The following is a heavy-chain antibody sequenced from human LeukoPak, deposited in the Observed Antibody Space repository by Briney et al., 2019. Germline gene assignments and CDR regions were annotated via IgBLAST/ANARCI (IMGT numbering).Heavy chain of an antibody. CDR1: GYTFTGHY. Sequence: ASVKVSCKASGYTFTGHYIHWVRQAPGQGLEWMGWINPNTGGTNYEQRFQGRVTVTRDTSINTVYMELNRLRSDDTAVYYCATGGGSSGYPDYWGQRSLIIVSS. CDR2: INPNTGGT. D-gene: IGHD3-22*01. V-gene: IGHV1-2*02. CDR3: ATGGGSSGYPDY. J-gene: IGHJ4*02.